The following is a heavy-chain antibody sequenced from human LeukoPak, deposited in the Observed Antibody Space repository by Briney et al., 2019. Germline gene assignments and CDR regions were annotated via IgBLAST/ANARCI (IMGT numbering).Heavy chain of an antibody. V-gene: IGHV3-21*01. CDR3: TRDRGSYETDYGMDV. D-gene: IGHD5-12*01. CDR2: ISSSSSYI. Sequence: GGSLRLSCAASGFTFSSYSMNWVRQAPGKGLEWVSSISSSSSYIYCADSVKGRFTISRDNAKNSLYLQMNSLRAEDTAVYYCTRDRGSYETDYGMDVWGQGTTVTVSS. CDR1: GFTFSSYS. J-gene: IGHJ6*02.